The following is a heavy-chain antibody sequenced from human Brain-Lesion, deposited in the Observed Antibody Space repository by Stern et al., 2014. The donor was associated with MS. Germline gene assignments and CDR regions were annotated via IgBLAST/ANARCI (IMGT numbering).Heavy chain of an antibody. V-gene: IGHV1-24*01. CDR3: ATLSPGAGGNYYRHFDY. CDR2: FDPEDGET. CDR1: GYTLTELS. D-gene: IGHD1-26*01. J-gene: IGHJ4*02. Sequence: QLVQSGAEVKKPGASVKVSCKVSGYTLTELSMHWVRQAPRKGLEWMGCFDPEDGETIYAQKFQGRVTMTEDTSTDTAYMELSSLRSEDTAVYYCATLSPGAGGNYYRHFDYWGQGTLVTVSS.